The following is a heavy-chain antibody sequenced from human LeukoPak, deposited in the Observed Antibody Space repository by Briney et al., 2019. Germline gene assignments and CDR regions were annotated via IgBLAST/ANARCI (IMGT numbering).Heavy chain of an antibody. J-gene: IGHJ4*02. CDR2: ISPSSSNI. CDR1: GFTFSKYS. CDR3: ARTLYYYDSSGYFY. D-gene: IGHD3-22*01. Sequence: GGSLRLSCTASGFTFSKYSMNWVRQAPGKGLEWVSYISPSSSNILYADSVKGRFTISRDNAKNSLYLQMNSLRAQDTAVYYCARTLYYYDSSGYFYWGQGTLVTVSS. V-gene: IGHV3-48*01.